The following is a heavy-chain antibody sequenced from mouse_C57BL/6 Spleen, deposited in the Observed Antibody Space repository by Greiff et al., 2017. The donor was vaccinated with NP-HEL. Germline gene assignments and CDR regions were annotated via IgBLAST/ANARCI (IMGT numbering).Heavy chain of an antibody. CDR2: IDPETGGT. V-gene: IGHV1-15*01. CDR1: GYTFTDYE. D-gene: IGHD5-1*01. Sequence: QVQLKESGAELVRPGASVTLSCKASGYTFTDYEMHWVKQTPVHGLEWIGAIDPETGGTAYNQKFKGKAILTADKSSSTAYMELRSLTSEDSAVYYCTSYLFDYWGQGTTLTVSS. J-gene: IGHJ2*01. CDR3: TSYLFDY.